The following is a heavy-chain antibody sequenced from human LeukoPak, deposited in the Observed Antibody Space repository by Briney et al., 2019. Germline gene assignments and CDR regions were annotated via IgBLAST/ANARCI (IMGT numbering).Heavy chain of an antibody. CDR3: ARVIPQRIAAAANWFDP. J-gene: IGHJ5*02. V-gene: IGHV4-34*01. D-gene: IGHD6-13*01. Sequence: PSETLSLTCAVYGGSFSGYYWLWIRHPPGKGLEWIGEINHSGRTNYNPSVKGRVTMSVDTSKNQFSLKLSSVTAADTAVYYCARVIPQRIAAAANWFDPWGQGTLVTVSS. CDR1: GGSFSGYY. CDR2: INHSGRT.